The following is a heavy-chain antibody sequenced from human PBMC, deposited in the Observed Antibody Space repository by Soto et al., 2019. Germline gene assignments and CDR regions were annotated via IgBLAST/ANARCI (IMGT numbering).Heavy chain of an antibody. D-gene: IGHD3-22*01. V-gene: IGHV3-15*01. CDR1: GFTFSNAW. J-gene: IGHJ4*02. Sequence: GGSLRLSCAASGFTFSNAWMSWVRQAPGKGLEWVGRIKSKTDGGTTDYAPPVKGRFTISRDDSKNTLYLQMNSLKTEDTAVYYCTALLNDYYDSSGYYYASPFDYWGQGTLVTVSS. CDR3: TALLNDYYDSSGYYYASPFDY. CDR2: IKSKTDGGTT.